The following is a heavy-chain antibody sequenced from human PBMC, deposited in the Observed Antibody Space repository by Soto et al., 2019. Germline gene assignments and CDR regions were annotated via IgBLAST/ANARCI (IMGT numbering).Heavy chain of an antibody. V-gene: IGHV4-31*03. Sequence: LSLTCTVSGGSISSGGYYWSWIRQHPGKGLEWIGYIYYSGSTYYNPSLKSRVTISVDTSKNQFSLKLSSVTAADTAVYYCNIWFGERWFDPWGQGTLVTVSS. D-gene: IGHD3-10*01. CDR1: GGSISSGGYY. J-gene: IGHJ5*02. CDR2: IYYSGST. CDR3: NIWFGERWFDP.